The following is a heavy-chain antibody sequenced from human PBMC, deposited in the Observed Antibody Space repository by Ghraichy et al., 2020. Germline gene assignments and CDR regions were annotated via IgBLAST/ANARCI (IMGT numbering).Heavy chain of an antibody. J-gene: IGHJ6*02. CDR1: GYTLTELS. Sequence: ASVKVSCKVSGYTLTELSMHWVRQAPGKGLEWMGGFDPEDGETIYAQKFQGRVTMTEDTSTDTAYMELSSLRSEDTAVYYCATVTGTTPWYYYGMDVWGQGTTVTVSS. V-gene: IGHV1-24*01. CDR2: FDPEDGET. CDR3: ATVTGTTPWYYYGMDV. D-gene: IGHD1-7*01.